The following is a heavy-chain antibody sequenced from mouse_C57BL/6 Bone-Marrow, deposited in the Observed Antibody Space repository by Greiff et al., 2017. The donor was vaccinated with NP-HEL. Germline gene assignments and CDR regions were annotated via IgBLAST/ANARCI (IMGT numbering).Heavy chain of an antibody. CDR3: ARRLRLYAMDY. J-gene: IGHJ4*01. D-gene: IGHD1-1*01. V-gene: IGHV5-9*01. CDR2: ISGGGGNT. Sequence: DVMLVESGGGLVKPGGSLKLSCAASGFTFSSYTMSWVRQTPEKRLEWVATISGGGGNTYYPDSVKGRFTISRDNAKNTLYLQMSSLRSEDTALYYCARRLRLYAMDYWGQGTSVTVSS. CDR1: GFTFSSYT.